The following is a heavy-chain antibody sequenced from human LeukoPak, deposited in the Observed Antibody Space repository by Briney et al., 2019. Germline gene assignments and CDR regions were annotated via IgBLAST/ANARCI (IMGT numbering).Heavy chain of an antibody. J-gene: IGHJ3*02. D-gene: IGHD6-19*01. CDR1: GYSFTSYW. CDR3: ARSSGSVSGWRYDAFDI. Sequence: GESLKISCKGSGYSFTSYWIGWVRQMPGKGLEWMGIIYPGDSDTRYRPSFQGQVTISADKSISTAYLQWSSLKASDTAMYYCARSSGSVSGWRYDAFDIWGQGTMVTVSS. V-gene: IGHV5-51*01. CDR2: IYPGDSDT.